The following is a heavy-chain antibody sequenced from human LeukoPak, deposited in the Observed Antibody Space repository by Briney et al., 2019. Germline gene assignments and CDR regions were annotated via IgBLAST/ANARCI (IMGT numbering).Heavy chain of an antibody. J-gene: IGHJ4*02. D-gene: IGHD5-24*01. Sequence: ASVKVSCKASGYTFTSYDINWVRQATGQGLELMGWMNPNSGNTGYAQKFQGRVTMTRNTSISTAYMELSSLRSEDTAVYYCARAPRWFQSSGEIDYWGQGTLVTVSS. V-gene: IGHV1-8*01. CDR3: ARAPRWFQSSGEIDY. CDR1: GYTFTSYD. CDR2: MNPNSGNT.